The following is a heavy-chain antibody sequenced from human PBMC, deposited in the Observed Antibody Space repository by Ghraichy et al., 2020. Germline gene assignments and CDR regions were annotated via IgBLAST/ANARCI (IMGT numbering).Heavy chain of an antibody. J-gene: IGHJ6*02. Sequence: GSLRLSCAASGFTFDNYAMNWVRQAPGKGLEWGSAISAGGSVTFYADSVKGRFTISRDNSKKTLYLQLNTLRAEDTAIYYCAKDKGAAGTNYYYYGMDVWGQGTAVTVSS. V-gene: IGHV3-23*01. CDR2: ISAGGSVT. D-gene: IGHD6-13*01. CDR3: AKDKGAAGTNYYYYGMDV. CDR1: GFTFDNYA.